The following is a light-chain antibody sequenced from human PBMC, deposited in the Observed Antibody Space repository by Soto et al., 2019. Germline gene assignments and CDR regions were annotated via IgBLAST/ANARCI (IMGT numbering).Light chain of an antibody. V-gene: IGLV1-44*01. Sequence: QSVLTQSPSASGTPGQRVTISCSGSSSNIRSNTVNWYQQLPGTAPKLLIYSNNQRPSGVPDRFSGSKSGTSASLAISGLQSEDEADYYCAAWDDSLNGWVFGGGTKLTVL. J-gene: IGLJ3*02. CDR1: SSNIRSNT. CDR2: SNN. CDR3: AAWDDSLNGWV.